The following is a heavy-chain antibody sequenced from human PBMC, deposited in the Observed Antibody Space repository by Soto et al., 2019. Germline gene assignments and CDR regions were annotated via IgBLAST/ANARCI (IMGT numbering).Heavy chain of an antibody. Sequence: SQTLSLTCAISGDSVSSNSAAWNWIRQSPSRGLEWLGRTYYRSKWYNDYAVSVKSRITINPDTSKNQFSLQLNSVPPEDTAVYYCARTRITGTTDVANGAFDIWGQGTMVTVSS. D-gene: IGHD1-7*01. CDR2: TYYRSKWYN. J-gene: IGHJ3*02. CDR1: GDSVSSNSAA. CDR3: ARTRITGTTDVANGAFDI. V-gene: IGHV6-1*01.